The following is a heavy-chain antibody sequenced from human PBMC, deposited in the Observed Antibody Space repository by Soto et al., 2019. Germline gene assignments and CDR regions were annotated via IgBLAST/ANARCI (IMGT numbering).Heavy chain of an antibody. V-gene: IGHV4-39*01. CDR1: GGCFTRGSCY. J-gene: IGHJ5*02. CDR3: ATSPGGATLNRFDP. D-gene: IGHD1-26*01. Sequence: TSETLSLTCTVSGGCFTRGSCYWGWIRQPPGKGLEWIGSIHYSGSSYYTPSLKSRVTMSVDTSKNQFSLNLSSVTAADTAVYYCATSPGGATLNRFDPWDLGTLVTVSS. CDR2: IHYSGSS.